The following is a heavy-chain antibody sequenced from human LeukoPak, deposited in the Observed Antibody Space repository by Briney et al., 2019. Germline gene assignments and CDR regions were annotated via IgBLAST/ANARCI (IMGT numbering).Heavy chain of an antibody. CDR2: IKSKTDGGTT. J-gene: IGHJ4*02. V-gene: IGHV3-15*01. D-gene: IGHD4-17*01. CDR1: GFTFSNAW. Sequence: GGSLRLSCAASGFTFSNAWMSWVRQAPGKGLEWAGRIKSKTDGGTTDYAAPVKGRFTISRDDSKTTVKLQMNSLITEDTAVYYCTIGYGEAGYWGQGTLVTVSS. CDR3: TIGYGEAGY.